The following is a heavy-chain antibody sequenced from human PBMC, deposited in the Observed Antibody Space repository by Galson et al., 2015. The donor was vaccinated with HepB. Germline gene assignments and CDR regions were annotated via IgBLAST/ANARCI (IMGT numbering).Heavy chain of an antibody. CDR2: IWYDGSNK. Sequence: SLRLSCAASGFTFSSYGMHWVRQAPGKGLEWVAVIWYDGSNKYYADSVKGRFTISRDNSKNTLYLQMNSLRAEDTAVYYCARDLGRAYYYGSGSYYNVPKGMDVWGQGTTVTVSS. CDR1: GFTFSSYG. D-gene: IGHD3-10*01. V-gene: IGHV3-33*01. J-gene: IGHJ6*02. CDR3: ARDLGRAYYYGSGSYYNVPKGMDV.